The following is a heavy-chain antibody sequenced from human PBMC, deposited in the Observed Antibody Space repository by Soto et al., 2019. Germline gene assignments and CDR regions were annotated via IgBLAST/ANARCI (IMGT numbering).Heavy chain of an antibody. CDR2: IIPIFGTA. CDR1: GGTFSSYA. D-gene: IGHD6-13*01. V-gene: IGHV1-69*01. J-gene: IGHJ4*02. CDR3: GRGGGGYSSSWYVLDY. Sequence: QVQLVQSGAEVKKPGSSVKVSCKASGGTFSSYAISWVRQAPGQGLEWMGGIIPIFGTANYAQKFQGRVTITADEATRTAYQELSSLRSEDPAVYYCGRGGGGYSSSWYVLDYWGQGTLVTVSS.